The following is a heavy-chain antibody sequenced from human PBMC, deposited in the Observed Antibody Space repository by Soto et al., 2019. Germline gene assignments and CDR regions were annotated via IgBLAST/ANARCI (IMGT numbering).Heavy chain of an antibody. CDR2: DYPSDSDI. D-gene: IGHD3-16*01. CDR3: ARRAGVMVPFVY. Sequence: GEPLKISCKHSGYTSTTYWVGWVRQRPWEGLEWMGVDYPSDSDIRYSPSFQGHVLFSVDKSIETAYLELGSLKTSDTAVYFCARRAGVMVPFVYWGQGTQVTVSS. J-gene: IGHJ4*02. CDR1: GYTSTTYW. V-gene: IGHV5-51*01.